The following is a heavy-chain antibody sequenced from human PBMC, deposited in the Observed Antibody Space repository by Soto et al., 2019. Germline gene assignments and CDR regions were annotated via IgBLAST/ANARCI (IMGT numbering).Heavy chain of an antibody. CDR3: ARAIKIRNIVATTPWGILFDY. J-gene: IGHJ4*02. CDR2: IIPIFGTA. CDR1: GGTFSSYA. V-gene: IGHV1-69*13. Sequence: GASVKVSCKASGGTFSSYAISWVRQAPGQGLEWMGGIIPIFGTANYAQKFQGRVTITADESTSTAYMELSSLGSEDTAVYYCARAIKIRNIVATTPWGILFDYWGQGTLVTVSS. D-gene: IGHD5-12*01.